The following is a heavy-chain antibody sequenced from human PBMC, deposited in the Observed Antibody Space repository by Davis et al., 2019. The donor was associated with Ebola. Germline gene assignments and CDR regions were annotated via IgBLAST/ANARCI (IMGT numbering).Heavy chain of an antibody. CDR1: GFTFDDYA. V-gene: IGHV3-23*01. D-gene: IGHD6-25*01. Sequence: GESLKISCAASGFTFDDYAMTWVRQAPGKGLEWVSAISGSGGSTYYADSVKGRFTISRDNSKKTMYLQMNSLRAEDTAVYYCAKGAAASSSLGILDPWGQGTLVTVSS. CDR2: ISGSGGST. CDR3: AKGAAASSSLGILDP. J-gene: IGHJ5*02.